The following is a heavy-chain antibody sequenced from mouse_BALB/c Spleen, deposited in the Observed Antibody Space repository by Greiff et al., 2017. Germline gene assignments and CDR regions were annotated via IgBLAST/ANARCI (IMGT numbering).Heavy chain of an antibody. CDR2: ISSGGGST. J-gene: IGHJ2*01. CDR1: GFAFSSYD. V-gene: IGHV5-12-1*01. Sequence: EVKVVESGGGLVKPGGSLKLSCAASGFAFSSYDMSWVRQTPEKRLEWVAYISSGGGSTYYPDTVKGRFTISRDNAKNTLYLQMSSLKSEDTAMYYSASLYDGYYFDYWGQGTTLTVSS. D-gene: IGHD2-3*01. CDR3: ASLYDGYYFDY.